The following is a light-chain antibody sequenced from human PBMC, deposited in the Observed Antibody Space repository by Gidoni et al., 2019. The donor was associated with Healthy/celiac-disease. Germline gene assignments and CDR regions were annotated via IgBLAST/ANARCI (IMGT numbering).Light chain of an antibody. J-gene: IGLJ3*02. CDR1: SSDVGGYNY. CDR2: DVS. V-gene: IGLV2-11*01. Sequence: QSALTQPRAVSGSPGQSVTISCTGTSSDVGGYNYVSWYQQHPGKAPNLMIYDVSERPSGVPNRFSGSKSGNTASLTISGLQAEDEADYYCCSYAGSFWVFGGGTKLTVL. CDR3: CSYAGSFWV.